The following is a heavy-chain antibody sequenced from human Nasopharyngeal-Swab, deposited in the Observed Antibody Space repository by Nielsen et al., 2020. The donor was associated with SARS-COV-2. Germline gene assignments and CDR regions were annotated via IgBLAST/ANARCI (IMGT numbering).Heavy chain of an antibody. CDR2: IYYSGST. CDR1: DFTASNDF. V-gene: IGHV4-59*02. CDR3: ARANRGVFGVVTHFDY. J-gene: IGHJ4*02. D-gene: IGHD3-3*01. Sequence: ESLKISCAASDFTASNDFMSWIRQPPGKGLEWIGYIYYSGSTNYNPSLKSRVTISVDTSKNQFSLKLSSVTAADTAVYYCARANRGVFGVVTHFDYWGQGTLVTVSS.